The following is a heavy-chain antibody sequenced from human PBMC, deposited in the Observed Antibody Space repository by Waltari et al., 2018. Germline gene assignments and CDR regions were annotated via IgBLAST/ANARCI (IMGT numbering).Heavy chain of an antibody. CDR3: AKGSYYDSSGYYFDY. CDR1: GFTFSSYA. V-gene: IGHV3-23*01. CDR2: ISGSGGST. Sequence: EVQLLESGGGLVQPGGSLRLSCAASGFTFSSYAMSWVRQDPGKGLEWVSAISGSGGSTYYADSVKGRFTISRDNSKNTLYLQMNSLRAEDTAVYYCAKGSYYDSSGYYFDYWGQGTLVTVSS. D-gene: IGHD3-22*01. J-gene: IGHJ4*02.